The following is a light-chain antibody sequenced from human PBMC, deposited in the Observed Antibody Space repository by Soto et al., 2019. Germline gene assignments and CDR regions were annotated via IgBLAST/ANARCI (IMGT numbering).Light chain of an antibody. V-gene: IGKV3-20*01. Sequence: EIVLTQSPGTLSLSPGERATLFCRASQGVSRSYFAWYQQKPGQAPRLLIYGASSRATGIPDRFSGSGSGTDFTLTISRLEPEDFAVYYCQQYDDSLLTFGGGTKVEIK. CDR1: QGVSRSY. J-gene: IGKJ4*01. CDR3: QQYDDSLLT. CDR2: GAS.